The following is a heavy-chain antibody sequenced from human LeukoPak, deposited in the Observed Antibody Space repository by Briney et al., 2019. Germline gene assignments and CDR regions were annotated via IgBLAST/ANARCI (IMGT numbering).Heavy chain of an antibody. Sequence: ASVKVSCKASGYTFTGYYVHWVRQAPGQGLEWMGWINPNSGGTNYAPKFQGRVTMTRDTSISTVYMELSRLRSDDTAVYYCARASGWGSWFGMDVWGQGTTVTVSS. V-gene: IGHV1-2*02. CDR2: INPNSGGT. J-gene: IGHJ6*02. CDR1: GYTFTGYY. CDR3: ARASGWGSWFGMDV. D-gene: IGHD3-16*01.